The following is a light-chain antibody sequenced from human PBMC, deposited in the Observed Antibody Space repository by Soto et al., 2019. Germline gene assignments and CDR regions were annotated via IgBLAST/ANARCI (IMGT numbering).Light chain of an antibody. CDR3: QQPYSTQLT. CDR2: AAS. V-gene: IGKV1-39*01. CDR1: QSISIS. Sequence: DIQMTQSPSSLSASVGDRVTITCRASQSISISLNWFQQKPGKAPKVLIYAASRLQSGVPSRFSGSGSGTDFTLTISSLKPEDFATYYCQQPYSTQLTFGQGTKVDI. J-gene: IGKJ1*01.